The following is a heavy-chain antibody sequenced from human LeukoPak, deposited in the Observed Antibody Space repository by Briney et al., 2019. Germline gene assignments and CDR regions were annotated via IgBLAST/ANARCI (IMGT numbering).Heavy chain of an antibody. CDR2: INPNSGGT. D-gene: IGHD6-13*01. V-gene: IGHV1-2*02. J-gene: IGHJ5*02. CDR1: GYTFTSYG. Sequence: GASVKVSCKASGYTFTSYGISWVRQAPGQGLEWMGWINPNSGGTNYAQKFQGRVTMTRDTSISTAYMELSRLRSDDTAVYYCARDSSRNWFDPWGQGTLVTVSS. CDR3: ARDSSRNWFDP.